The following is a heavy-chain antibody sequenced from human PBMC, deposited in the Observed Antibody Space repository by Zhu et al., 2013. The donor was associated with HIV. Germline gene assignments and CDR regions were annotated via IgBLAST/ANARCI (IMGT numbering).Heavy chain of an antibody. CDR1: GYTFTDYH. Sequence: QVQLVQSGAEVKKPGASVKVSCKASGYTFTDYHMHWLRQAPGQGLEWVGWINPNSGGTKYVQNFQGRVTMTRDTSINTAYMEVSSVTSDDTAVYYCATSNGYSGPFDYWGQGTLVTVSS. D-gene: IGHD6-19*01. CDR2: INPNSGGT. CDR3: ATSNGYSGPFDY. J-gene: IGHJ4*02. V-gene: IGHV1-2*02.